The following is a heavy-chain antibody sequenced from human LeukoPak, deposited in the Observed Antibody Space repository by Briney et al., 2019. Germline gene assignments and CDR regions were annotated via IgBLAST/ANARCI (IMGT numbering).Heavy chain of an antibody. V-gene: IGHV3-21*01. CDR2: ISSSSSYI. J-gene: IGHJ4*02. CDR1: GFTFSSYG. CDR3: ARSHSSGHIDYFDY. Sequence: GGSLRLSCAASGFTFSSYGMNWVRQAPGKGLEWVSSISSSSSYIYYADSVKGRFTISRDNAKNSLYLQMNSLRAEDTAVYYCARSHSSGHIDYFDYWGQGTLVTVSS. D-gene: IGHD6-19*01.